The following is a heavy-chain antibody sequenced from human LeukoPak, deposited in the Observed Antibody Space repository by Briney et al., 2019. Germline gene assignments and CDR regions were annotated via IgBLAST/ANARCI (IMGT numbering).Heavy chain of an antibody. CDR1: GFTFSSYW. D-gene: IGHD3-16*01. V-gene: IGHV3-7*03. J-gene: IGHJ4*02. CDR3: AKVTGGDMITYGGLDY. CDR2: IKQDGSEK. Sequence: GGSLRLSCAPSGFTFSSYWMSWVRQAPGKGLEWVANIKQDGSEKYYVDSVKGRFTISRDNAKNSLYLQMNSLRAEDTAIYYCAKVTGGDMITYGGLDYWGQGTLVTVSS.